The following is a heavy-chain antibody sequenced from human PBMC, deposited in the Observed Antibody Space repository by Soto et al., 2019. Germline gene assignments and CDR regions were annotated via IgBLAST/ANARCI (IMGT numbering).Heavy chain of an antibody. J-gene: IGHJ6*03. CDR1: GGSLSDYF. D-gene: IGHD2-2*02. CDR3: IRGGIPHWAYFYDMDV. V-gene: IGHV4-34*01. CDR2: INHLGSI. Sequence: PSETLSLTCVVSGGSLSDYFWSWIRQPPGMALEWIGEINHLGSINYNPSLKSRVTMSVDTSKNQFSLTLNSVTAADTATYYCIRGGIPHWAYFYDMDVWDRGTTVTVSS.